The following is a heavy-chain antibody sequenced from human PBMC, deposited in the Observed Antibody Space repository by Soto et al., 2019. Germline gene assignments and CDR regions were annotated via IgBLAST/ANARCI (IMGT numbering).Heavy chain of an antibody. CDR1: GFSFSSYS. Sequence: GGSLRLSCAASGFSFSSYSMTWVRQVTGKVLEWISAVSGSGGSTYYADSVKGRFTSTRDNTKNTLYLQMNSLRTEDMAVYSCARDLDFWSAYFDYWGQGSLVTVSS. D-gene: IGHD3-3*01. J-gene: IGHJ4*02. CDR3: ARDLDFWSAYFDY. CDR2: VSGSGGST. V-gene: IGHV3-23*01.